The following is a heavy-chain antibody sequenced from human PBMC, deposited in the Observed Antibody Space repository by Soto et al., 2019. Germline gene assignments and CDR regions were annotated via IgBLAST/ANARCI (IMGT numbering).Heavy chain of an antibody. J-gene: IGHJ3*01. Sequence: SSENLFLTGTVSGGSRRSYFWSWNQQPPGKGPEWVAYIYFSGSTSYHPSLKSRIPVSGDTSKHQFSLKLSSVTAADTAVYYCARLLCISMFRGLLTAFAFPGKGTIVTVSS. CDR1: GGSRRSYF. CDR3: ARLLCISMFRGLLTAFAF. V-gene: IGHV4-59*08. CDR2: IYFSGST. D-gene: IGHD3-10*01.